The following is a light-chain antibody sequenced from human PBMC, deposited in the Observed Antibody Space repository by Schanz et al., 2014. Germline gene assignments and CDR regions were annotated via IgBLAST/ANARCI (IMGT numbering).Light chain of an antibody. CDR2: EGS. CDR3: CSYTNTSTYV. CDR1: SSDVGAYNF. V-gene: IGLV2-14*01. J-gene: IGLJ1*01. Sequence: QSALTQPPSASGSPGQSVTISCTGTSSDVGAYNFVSWYQQHPGKAPKLMIYEGSKRPSGVSNRFSDSKSGNTASLTISGLQAEDEADYYCCSYTNTSTYVFGAGTKLTVL.